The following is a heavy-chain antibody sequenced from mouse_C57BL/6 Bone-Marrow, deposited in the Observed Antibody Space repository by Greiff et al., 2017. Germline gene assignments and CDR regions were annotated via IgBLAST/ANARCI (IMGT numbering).Heavy chain of an antibody. J-gene: IGHJ4*01. Sequence: QVQLQQSGPGLVQPSQSLSITCTVSGFSLTSYGVHWVRQSPGKGLEWLGVIWSGGSTDYNAAFISRLSISKDNSKSQVFFKMNSLQADDTAIYYCARQYYYGSLYYAMDYWGQGTSVTVSS. CDR2: IWSGGST. CDR1: GFSLTSYG. V-gene: IGHV2-2*01. CDR3: ARQYYYGSLYYAMDY. D-gene: IGHD1-1*01.